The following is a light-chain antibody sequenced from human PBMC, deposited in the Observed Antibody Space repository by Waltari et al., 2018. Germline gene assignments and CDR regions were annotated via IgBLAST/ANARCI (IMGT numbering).Light chain of an antibody. CDR1: STDVGGSNY. J-gene: IGLJ2*01. Sequence: QSALTQPASVSGSPGQSIPISCTGTSTDVGGSNYVSWYHQLPGKAPKLMIYDVSKRPSGVSNRFSGSKSGNTASLTISGLQAEDEADYYCCSYAGSSTFVFGGGTKLTVL. V-gene: IGLV2-23*02. CDR2: DVS. CDR3: CSYAGSSTFV.